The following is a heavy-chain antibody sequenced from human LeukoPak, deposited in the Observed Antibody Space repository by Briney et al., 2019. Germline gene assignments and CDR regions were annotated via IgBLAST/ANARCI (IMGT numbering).Heavy chain of an antibody. CDR3: ARARNYYDSSGFYYEGDAFDI. J-gene: IGHJ3*02. CDR2: IYYSGST. CDR1: GASISSSSYY. D-gene: IGHD3-22*01. Sequence: SETLSLTCTVSGASISSSSYYWGWLRQPPGKGLEWIGTIYYSGSTYYNPSLKSRVTISVDTSKNRFSLKLSSVTAADTAVYYCARARNYYDSSGFYYEGDAFDIWGQGTMVIVSS. V-gene: IGHV4-39*07.